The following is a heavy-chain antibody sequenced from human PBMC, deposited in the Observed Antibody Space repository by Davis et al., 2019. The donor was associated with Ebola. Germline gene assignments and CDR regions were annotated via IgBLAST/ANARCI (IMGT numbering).Heavy chain of an antibody. D-gene: IGHD6-13*01. CDR2: ISYDGSNK. J-gene: IGHJ6*04. CDR1: GFTFSSYG. Sequence: PSETLSLTCAASGFTFSSYGMHWVRQAPGKGLEWVAVISYDGSNKYYADSVKGRFTISRDNSKNTLYLQMNSLRSDDTAVYYCATARQLVTYYHYYAMDVWGKGTTVTVSS. V-gene: IGHV3-30*03. CDR3: ATARQLVTYYHYYAMDV.